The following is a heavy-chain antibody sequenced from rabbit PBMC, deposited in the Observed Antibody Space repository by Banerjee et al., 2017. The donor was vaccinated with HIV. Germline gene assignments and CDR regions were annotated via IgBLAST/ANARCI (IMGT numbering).Heavy chain of an antibody. Sequence: QSLEESGGDLVKPGASLTLTCTASGFSFSSSYHICWVRQVPGKGLEWIVCIVAGGSGSTYYASWAKGRFTISRTSSTTVTLQMTSLTAADTATYFCVRDNGADFNLRGQGTLVTVS. D-gene: IGHD3-1*01. CDR2: IVAGGSGST. J-gene: IGHJ4*01. CDR1: GFSFSSSYH. CDR3: VRDNGADFNL. V-gene: IGHV1S40*01.